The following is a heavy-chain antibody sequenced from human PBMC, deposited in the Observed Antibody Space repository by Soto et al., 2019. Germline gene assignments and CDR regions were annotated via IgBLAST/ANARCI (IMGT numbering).Heavy chain of an antibody. CDR1: GFTFSDYA. J-gene: IGHJ4*02. D-gene: IGHD2-21*01. Sequence: EVQLLESGGGLVQPGGSLRLSCAASGFTFSDYAMSWVRQAPGKGLEWVSAISGSTGSTYYADSVKGRFTISRDNPKNTLYLQINSLTAEDTAVYYCAKTCSFDYWGQGTLVTVSS. V-gene: IGHV3-23*01. CDR2: ISGSTGST. CDR3: AKTCSFDY.